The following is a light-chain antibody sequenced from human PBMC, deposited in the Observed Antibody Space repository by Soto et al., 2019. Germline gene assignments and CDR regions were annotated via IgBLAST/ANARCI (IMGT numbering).Light chain of an antibody. CDR3: SSYTSSSTPWV. CDR1: SSDVGYYNF. Sequence: QSALTQPASVSGSPGQSITISCTGTSSDVGYYNFVSWYQQHPGQAPKLMIYDVTGRPSGVSDRFSGSKSGNTASLTISGLHTEDEADYYCSSYTSSSTPWVFGGGTKVTVL. J-gene: IGLJ3*02. V-gene: IGLV2-14*01. CDR2: DVT.